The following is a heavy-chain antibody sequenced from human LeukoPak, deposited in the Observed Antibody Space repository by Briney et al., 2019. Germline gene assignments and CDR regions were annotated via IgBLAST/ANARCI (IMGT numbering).Heavy chain of an antibody. CDR1: GFTFSSYW. J-gene: IGHJ4*02. CDR3: ARDYSSWFDY. V-gene: IGHV3-74*01. D-gene: IGHD6-6*01. CDR2: INSDGSTT. Sequence: GSLHLSCEASGFTFSSYWIHWARQAPGKGLVWVSIINSDGSTTNYADSVKGRFTISRDNAKNTLYLQLNSLRPEDTAVYYCARDYSSWFDYWGQGTLVTVSS.